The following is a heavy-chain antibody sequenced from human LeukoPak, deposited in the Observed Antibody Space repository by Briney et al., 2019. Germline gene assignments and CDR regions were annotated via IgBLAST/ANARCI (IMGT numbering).Heavy chain of an antibody. V-gene: IGHV3-23*01. CDR3: ANGGGGF. CDR1: XFTFSSYG. Sequence: PGGSLRLSCAASXFTFSSYGMSGVRQAPGKGLEWVSSITGSGTGTFYADSVRGRFTISRDNSKKTVYLQMNSLRVEDTAVYYCANGGGGFWGQGTLVTVSS. D-gene: IGHD3-16*01. J-gene: IGHJ4*02. CDR2: ITGSGTGT.